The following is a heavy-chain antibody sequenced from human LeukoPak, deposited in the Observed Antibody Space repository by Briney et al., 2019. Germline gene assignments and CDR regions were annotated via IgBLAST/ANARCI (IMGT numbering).Heavy chain of an antibody. CDR3: AVPTVTTSYYYYGMDV. CDR1: GGTFSSYA. CDR2: IIPILGIA. Sequence: SVKVSCKASGGTFSSYAISWVRQAPGQGLEWMGRIIPILGIANYAQKFQGRVTITADKSTSTAYMELSSLRSEDTAVYYCAVPTVTTSYYYYGMDVWGQGTTVTVSS. J-gene: IGHJ6*02. V-gene: IGHV1-69*04. D-gene: IGHD4-11*01.